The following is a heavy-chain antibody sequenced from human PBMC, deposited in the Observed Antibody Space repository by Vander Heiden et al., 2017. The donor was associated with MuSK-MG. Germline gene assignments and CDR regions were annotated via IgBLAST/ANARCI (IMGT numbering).Heavy chain of an antibody. J-gene: IGHJ6*03. CDR3: ARGPYYYGSGSYTHYYYYYYMDV. CDR2: IYYSGST. V-gene: IGHV4-31*03. CDR1: GGSISSGGYY. D-gene: IGHD3-10*01. Sequence: QVQLQESGPGLVKPSQTLSLTCTVSGGSISSGGYYWSWIRQHPGKGLEWIGYIYYSGSTYYNPSLKSRVTISVDTSKNQFSLKLSSVTAADTAVYYCARGPYYYGSGSYTHYYYYYYMDVWGEGPTVTVSS.